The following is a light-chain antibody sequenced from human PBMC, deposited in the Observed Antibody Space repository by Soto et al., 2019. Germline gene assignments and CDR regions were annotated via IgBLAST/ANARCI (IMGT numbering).Light chain of an antibody. CDR1: SSDVGNSNY. Sequence: ALTQPPSASGSPGQSVTISCTGTSSDVGNSNYVSWYQQHPGKAPKLMIFEVTKRPSGVPDRFSGFKSGNTASLTVSGLQPEDEADYYCSSFAGSNNPYIFGTGTKVTVL. J-gene: IGLJ1*01. CDR2: EVT. V-gene: IGLV2-8*01. CDR3: SSFAGSNNPYI.